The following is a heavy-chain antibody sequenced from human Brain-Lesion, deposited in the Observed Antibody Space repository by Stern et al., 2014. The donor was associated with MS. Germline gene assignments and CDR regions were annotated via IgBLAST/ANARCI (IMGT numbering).Heavy chain of an antibody. CDR1: GGSISSGGYY. V-gene: IGHV4-61*02. D-gene: IGHD2-2*01. CDR2: IFNSGSP. CDR3: ARGRVVPGFQYYATDV. Sequence: QVQLQESGPGLVKPSQTLSLSCTVSGGSISSGGYYWSWIRQPAGKGLEWIGRIFNSGSPSYNPSLKSRVPISINTSKNQFSLRLNSMTAADTAVYYCARGRVVPGFQYYATDVWGQGTTVIVSS. J-gene: IGHJ6*02.